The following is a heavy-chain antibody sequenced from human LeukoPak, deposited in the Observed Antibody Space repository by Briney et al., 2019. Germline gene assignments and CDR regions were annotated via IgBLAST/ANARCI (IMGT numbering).Heavy chain of an antibody. CDR2: ISVGSGTI. Sequence: PGGSLRLSCEVSGFTFSSYSMNWVRQAPGKGLERISYISVGSGTISYADSVKGRFTISRDDAKNSLYLQMSSLRADDTAVYLCVRDHQWAFDYWGQGTLVTVSS. V-gene: IGHV3-48*01. CDR1: GFTFSSYS. D-gene: IGHD1-26*01. J-gene: IGHJ4*02. CDR3: VRDHQWAFDY.